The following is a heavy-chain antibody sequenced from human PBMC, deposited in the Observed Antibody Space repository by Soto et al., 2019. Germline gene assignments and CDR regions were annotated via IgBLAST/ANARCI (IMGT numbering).Heavy chain of an antibody. V-gene: IGHV3-23*01. D-gene: IGHD3-22*01. J-gene: IGHJ5*02. CDR2: ISGSGGST. CDR1: GFTFSSYA. CDR3: AKDQGGDSSGYYPLNWFDP. Sequence: EVQLLESGGGLVQPGGSLRLSCAASGFTFSSYAMSWVRQAPGKGLEWVSAISGSGGSTYYADSVKGRFTISRDNSKNXLXXHMNSPRAEDTAVYYCAKDQGGDSSGYYPLNWFDPGGQGTLVTVSS.